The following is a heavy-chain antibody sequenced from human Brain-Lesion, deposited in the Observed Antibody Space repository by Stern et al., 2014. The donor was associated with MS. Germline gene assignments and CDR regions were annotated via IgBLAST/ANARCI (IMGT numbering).Heavy chain of an antibody. J-gene: IGHJ6*02. Sequence: VQLVQSGGGLVQPGGSPRLSCAASGFSFSSYWMTWVRQAPGRGPEWVANIKQDGSETYYVDSVKGRFTISRDNAKNSLYLQMHSLRDEDTAVYYCARDCGVGNCAGARGYSYYYGLDVWGQGTTVTVSS. CDR3: ARDCGVGNCAGARGYSYYYGLDV. CDR1: GFSFSSYW. V-gene: IGHV3-7*01. D-gene: IGHD2-8*02. CDR2: IKQDGSET.